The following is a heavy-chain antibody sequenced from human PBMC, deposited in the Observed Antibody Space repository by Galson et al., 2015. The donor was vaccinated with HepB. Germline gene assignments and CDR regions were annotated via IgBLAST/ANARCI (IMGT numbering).Heavy chain of an antibody. V-gene: IGHV4-61*02. CDR2: IYIGGTP. J-gene: IGHJ3*02. CDR3: ARDRAFDAFDI. Sequence: TLSLTCTVSGGSISSGAYYWSWIRQPAGKGLEWIGRIYIGGTPNYNPSLRSRVTMSADTSENQFSLKLTSVTAADTAVYYCARDRAFDAFDIWGQGTMVTVSS. CDR1: GGSISSGAYY.